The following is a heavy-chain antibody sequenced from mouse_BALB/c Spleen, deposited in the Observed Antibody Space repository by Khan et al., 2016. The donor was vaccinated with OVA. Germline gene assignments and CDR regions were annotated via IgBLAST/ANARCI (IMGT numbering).Heavy chain of an antibody. V-gene: IGHV3-2*02. CDR1: GYSITSDYA. Sequence: EVQLQESGPGLVKPSQSLSLTCTVAGYSITSDYAWNWIRQFPGNKLEWMGYISYSGSTGYNPSLKSRIPITRDTSKNQFFLQLNSVTTEDTATYYGASERGRYYAVDYWGQGTSVSVSS. J-gene: IGHJ4*01. CDR2: ISYSGST. D-gene: IGHD4-1*01. CDR3: ASERGRYYAVDY.